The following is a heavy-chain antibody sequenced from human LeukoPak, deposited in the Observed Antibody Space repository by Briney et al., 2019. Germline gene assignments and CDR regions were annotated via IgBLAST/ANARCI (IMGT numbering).Heavy chain of an antibody. CDR1: GVSPSGNW. CDR2: IKQDVGQT. Sequence: PGGSLRLSCAASGVSPSGNWMAWVRQAPGGGREWVANIKQDVGQTNYVDSVQGRVTISRDNAKTSLYLQMNSLRDEDTAIYFCARNRNYPEGGSSFDFDYWGQGTLVTVSS. J-gene: IGHJ4*02. V-gene: IGHV3-7*01. D-gene: IGHD5-18*01. CDR3: ARNRNYPEGGSSFDFDY.